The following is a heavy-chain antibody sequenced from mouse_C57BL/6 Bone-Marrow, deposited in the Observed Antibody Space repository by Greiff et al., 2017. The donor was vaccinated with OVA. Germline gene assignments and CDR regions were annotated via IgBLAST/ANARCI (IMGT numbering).Heavy chain of an antibody. CDR1: GFTFSDYY. V-gene: IGHV5-12*01. D-gene: IGHD1-1*01. CDR3: ARQSHYGTPFAY. CDR2: ISNGGGST. Sequence: EVQGVESGGGLVQPGGSLKLSCAASGFTFSDYYMYWVRQTPEKRLEWVAYISNGGGSTYYPDTVKGRFTISRDNAKNTLYLQMSRLKSEDTAMYYCARQSHYGTPFAYWGQGTLVTVSA. J-gene: IGHJ3*01.